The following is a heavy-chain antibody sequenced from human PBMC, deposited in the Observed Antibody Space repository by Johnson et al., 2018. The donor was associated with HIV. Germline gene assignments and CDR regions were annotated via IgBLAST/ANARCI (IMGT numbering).Heavy chain of an antibody. CDR2: LYSGGST. J-gene: IGHJ3*02. CDR1: GFTFDDYG. V-gene: IGHV3-66*01. CDR3: AKERSGSYSGADAFDI. Sequence: LVESGGGVVRPGGSLRLSCAASGFTFDDYGMSWVRQVPGKGLVWVSVLYSGGSTYYADSLNGRFTISRDNSKNTLYLQMNSLRAEDTAVYYCAKERSGSYSGADAFDIWGQGTMVTVSS. D-gene: IGHD1-26*01.